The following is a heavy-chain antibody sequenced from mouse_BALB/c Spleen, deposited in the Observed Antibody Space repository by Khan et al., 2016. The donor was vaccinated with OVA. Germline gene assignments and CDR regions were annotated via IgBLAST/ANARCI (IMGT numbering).Heavy chain of an antibody. Sequence: EVQLQESGPGLVKPSQSLSLTCTVTGYSITSEYAWNWIRQFPGNKLEWMGYINYSGNTRYNPSLKSRISLTRDTSKHQFFLQLNSDTTDDTATDYCTRKDYDDCDPFPYWGQGTLVTVSA. CDR3: TRKDYDDCDPFPY. V-gene: IGHV3-2*02. CDR2: INYSGNT. J-gene: IGHJ3*01. D-gene: IGHD2-4*01. CDR1: GYSITSEYA.